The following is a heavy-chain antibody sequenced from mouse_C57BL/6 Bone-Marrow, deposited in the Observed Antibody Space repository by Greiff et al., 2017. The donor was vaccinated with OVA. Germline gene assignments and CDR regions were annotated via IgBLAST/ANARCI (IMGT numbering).Heavy chain of an antibody. CDR2: ISSGGSYT. Sequence: VQLVESGGDLVKPGGSLKLSCAASGFTFSSYGMSWVRQTPDKRLEWVATISSGGSYTYYPDSVKGRFTISRDNAKNTLYLQMSSLKSEDTAMYYCARYYYGSSYRYFDVWGTGTTVTVSS. CDR1: GFTFSSYG. J-gene: IGHJ1*03. D-gene: IGHD1-1*01. V-gene: IGHV5-6*01. CDR3: ARYYYGSSYRYFDV.